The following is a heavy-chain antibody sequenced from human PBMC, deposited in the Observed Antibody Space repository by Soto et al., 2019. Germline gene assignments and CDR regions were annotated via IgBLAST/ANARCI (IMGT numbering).Heavy chain of an antibody. Sequence: SETLTLTFTVPCYSIPSRIFHCGWIRPPPGKVLEWIWSIFYSGSTYYSPSLKSRFTISVDTSKNQFSLKLSSVTAADTAVYYCARRERAAGTDWWFDPWGQGTLVS. V-gene: IGHV4-39*01. CDR1: CYSIPSRIFH. D-gene: IGHD6-13*01. J-gene: IGHJ5*02. CDR2: IFYSGST. CDR3: ARRERAAGTDWWFDP.